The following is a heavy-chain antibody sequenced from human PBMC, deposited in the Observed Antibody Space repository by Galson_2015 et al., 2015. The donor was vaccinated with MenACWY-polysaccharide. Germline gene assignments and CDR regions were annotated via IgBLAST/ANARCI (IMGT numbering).Heavy chain of an antibody. J-gene: IGHJ4*02. CDR2: IYYSGST. CDR1: GGSINNYY. Sequence: ETLSLTCTVSGGSINNYYWSWIRQPPGKGLEWIGYIYYSGSTNYNPSHKSRVTISVDTSRNQFSLKLTSVTAADTAVYYCARWRGTSWCDYWGQGTQVIVSS. CDR3: ARWRGTSWCDY. V-gene: IGHV4-59*08. D-gene: IGHD6-13*01.